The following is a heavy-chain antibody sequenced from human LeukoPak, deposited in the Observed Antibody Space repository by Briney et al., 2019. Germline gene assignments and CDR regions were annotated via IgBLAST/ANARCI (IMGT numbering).Heavy chain of an antibody. D-gene: IGHD3-3*01. Sequence: ASVKVSCKDSRNAFNNYAVSWVRQAPGHGLEWVGGIIPMFGTAKYSEKFQGRVTITADDSTTTAYMELSSLRSEDTAVYYCARGLSHDFWSDYYNFDYWGQGTLVTVSS. J-gene: IGHJ4*02. CDR3: ARGLSHDFWSDYYNFDY. V-gene: IGHV1-69*13. CDR2: IIPMFGTA. CDR1: RNAFNNYA.